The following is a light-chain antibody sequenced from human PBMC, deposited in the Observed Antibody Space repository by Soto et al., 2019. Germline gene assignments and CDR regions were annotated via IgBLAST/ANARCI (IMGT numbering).Light chain of an antibody. CDR2: DAS. CDR1: QSVSIY. V-gene: IGKV3-11*01. J-gene: IGKJ5*01. CDR3: QQRSNWPPVT. Sequence: EIVLTQSPATLSLTPGERATLSCRASQSVSIYLAWYQQKPGQAPRLLIYDASNRATGIPARFSGSGSGTDFTLTISSPEPEDFAVYYCQQRSNWPPVTFGQGTRLEI.